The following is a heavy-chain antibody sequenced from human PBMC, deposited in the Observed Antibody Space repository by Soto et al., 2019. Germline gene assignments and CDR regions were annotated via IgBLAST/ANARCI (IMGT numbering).Heavy chain of an antibody. CDR3: GRQRTTVVTQAYLEY. D-gene: IGHD2-21*02. Sequence: SEPLSLTCIVSGEFISSSSYYLGFIRFHPAKGLKWIGPIYHSGRTYYNPSLKSRVSISIDTSKNQCSLKLSSVTAADTALCYCGRQRTTVVTQAYLEYGGQGALVTVSS. CDR2: IYHSGRT. J-gene: IGHJ4*02. V-gene: IGHV4-39*01. CDR1: GEFISSSSYY.